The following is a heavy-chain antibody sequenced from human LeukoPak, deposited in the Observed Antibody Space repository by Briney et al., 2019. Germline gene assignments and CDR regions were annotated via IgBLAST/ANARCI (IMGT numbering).Heavy chain of an antibody. CDR1: AGSISSTSYY. CDR2: IYYSGST. V-gene: IGHV4-39*01. J-gene: IGHJ4*02. CDR3: ARARSGLDY. Sequence: SETLSLTCTVSAGSISSTSYYWGWIRQPPGKGLEWIGSIYYSGSTYYNPSLKSRVTISEDTPKNQFSLKLSSVTAADTAVYYCARARSGLDYWGQGTLVTVSS. D-gene: IGHD2-15*01.